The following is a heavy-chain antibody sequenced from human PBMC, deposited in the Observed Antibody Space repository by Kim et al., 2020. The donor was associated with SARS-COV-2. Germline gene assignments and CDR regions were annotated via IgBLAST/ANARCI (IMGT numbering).Heavy chain of an antibody. V-gene: IGHV3-21*01. CDR3: ATQVAAAGY. Sequence: GGSLRLSCATSGFTFSSYSMNWVRQAPGKWLEWVSSISSSSSYIYYADSVKGRFTISRDNAKNSLYLQMNSLRAEDTAVYYCATQVAAAGYWGQGTLVTVSS. D-gene: IGHD6-13*01. J-gene: IGHJ4*02. CDR1: GFTFSSYS. CDR2: ISSSSSYI.